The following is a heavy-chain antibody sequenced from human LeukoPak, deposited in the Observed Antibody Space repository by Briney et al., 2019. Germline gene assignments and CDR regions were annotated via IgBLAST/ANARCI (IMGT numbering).Heavy chain of an antibody. CDR3: ARDSSNWGVSH. D-gene: IGHD7-27*01. CDR2: INPSSGGT. J-gene: IGHJ3*01. CDR1: EYRFPAYY. Sequence: ASVKVSCKASEYRFPAYYMHWVRQAPGQGLEWMGWINPSSGGTNYAQKFQGRVTMTRDTSISTAYMELSRLRSDDTAICYCARDSSNWGVSHWGQGTMVTVSS. V-gene: IGHV1-2*02.